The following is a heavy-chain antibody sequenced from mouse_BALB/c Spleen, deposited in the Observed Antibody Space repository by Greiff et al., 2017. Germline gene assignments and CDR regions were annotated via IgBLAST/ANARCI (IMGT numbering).Heavy chain of an antibody. CDR3: ARDYGSSPFAY. CDR2: IYPYNGGT. Sequence: VQLQQSGPELVKPGASVKISCKASGYTFTDYNMHWVKQSHGKSLEWIGYIYPYNGGTGYNQKFKSKATLTVDTSSSTAYMELRSLTSEDSAVYYCARDYGSSPFAYWGQGTLVTVSA. V-gene: IGHV1S29*02. J-gene: IGHJ3*01. CDR1: GYTFTDYN. D-gene: IGHD1-1*01.